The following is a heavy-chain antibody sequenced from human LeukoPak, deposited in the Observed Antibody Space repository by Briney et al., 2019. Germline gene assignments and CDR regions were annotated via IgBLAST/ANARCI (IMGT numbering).Heavy chain of an antibody. V-gene: IGHV3-7*01. CDR3: ATHWTVKVTTYYYGMDV. D-gene: IGHD4-17*01. J-gene: IGHJ6*02. CDR2: IKRDGSEE. Sequence: GGSLRLSCAGSGFTFSNYWMSWVRQAPGKGLEWVASIKRDGSEEYYVDSVKGRFTISRDNAKNSVYLQMNSLRAEDTAVYYCATHWTVKVTTYYYGMDVWGQGTTVTVSS. CDR1: GFTFSNYW.